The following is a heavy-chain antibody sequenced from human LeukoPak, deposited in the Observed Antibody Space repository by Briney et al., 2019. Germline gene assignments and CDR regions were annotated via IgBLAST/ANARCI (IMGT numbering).Heavy chain of an antibody. V-gene: IGHV3-30-3*01. CDR2: ISYDGSNK. Sequence: GGSLRLSCAASGXTFSSYAMHWVRQAPGKGLEWVAVISYDGSNKYYADSVKGRFTISRDNSKNTLYLQMNSLRAEDTAVYYCARGGIVVVPAARRAPFDYWGQGTLVTVSS. CDR1: GXTFSSYA. CDR3: ARGGIVVVPAARRAPFDY. D-gene: IGHD2-2*01. J-gene: IGHJ4*02.